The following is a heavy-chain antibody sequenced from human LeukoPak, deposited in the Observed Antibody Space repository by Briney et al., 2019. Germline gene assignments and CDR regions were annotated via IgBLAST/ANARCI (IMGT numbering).Heavy chain of an antibody. V-gene: IGHV1-2*02. Sequence: ASVKVSCKASGYTFTGYYMHWVRQAPGQGPEWMGWINPNSGGTNYAQKFQGRVTMTRDTSISTAYMELNSLKSVDTAVYYCARRCSYAYGYLGYWGQGTLVTVSS. J-gene: IGHJ4*02. D-gene: IGHD5-18*01. CDR1: GYTFTGYY. CDR2: INPNSGGT. CDR3: ARRCSYAYGYLGY.